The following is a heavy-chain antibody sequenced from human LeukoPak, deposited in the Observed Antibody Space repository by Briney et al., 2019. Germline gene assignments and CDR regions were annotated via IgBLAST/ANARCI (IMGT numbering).Heavy chain of an antibody. CDR2: IIPIIGRA. D-gene: IGHD5-24*01. J-gene: IGHJ4*02. Sequence: SVKVSCKASGGTFSSYAISWVRQAPGQGLEWMAGIIPIIGRANYAQRFQGRVTITADESTSTAYMELRSLRPDDTAVYYCARDKVEMATIFDYWGQGTLVTVSS. V-gene: IGHV1-69*13. CDR3: ARDKVEMATIFDY. CDR1: GGTFSSYA.